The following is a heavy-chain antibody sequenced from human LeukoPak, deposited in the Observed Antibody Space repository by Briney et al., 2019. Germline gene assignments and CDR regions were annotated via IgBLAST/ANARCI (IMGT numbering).Heavy chain of an antibody. CDR3: AKRGVVIRVILVGFHKEAYYFDS. CDR1: GITLSNYG. V-gene: IGHV3-23*01. D-gene: IGHD3-22*01. CDR2: ISDSGGST. Sequence: PGGSLRLSCAVSGITLSNYGMSWVRQAPGKGLEWVAGISDSGGSTKYADSVKGRFTISRDNAKNTLYLQMNSLRAEDTAVYFCAKRGVVIRVILVGFHKEAYYFDSWGQEALVTVSS. J-gene: IGHJ4*02.